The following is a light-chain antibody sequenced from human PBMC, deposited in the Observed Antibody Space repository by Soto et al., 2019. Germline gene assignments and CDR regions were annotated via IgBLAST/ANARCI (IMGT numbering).Light chain of an antibody. Sequence: ILMTQSPSSLSASVGDRVTITCRASQGIGNELAWYQQKPGKAPKLLIYEASTLQSGVPSRFSGSYSGTDFTLTIGSLQPEDFATYYCLQDYNYPLTLGQGTQVDIK. CDR2: EAS. V-gene: IGKV1-6*01. CDR3: LQDYNYPLT. J-gene: IGKJ1*01. CDR1: QGIGNE.